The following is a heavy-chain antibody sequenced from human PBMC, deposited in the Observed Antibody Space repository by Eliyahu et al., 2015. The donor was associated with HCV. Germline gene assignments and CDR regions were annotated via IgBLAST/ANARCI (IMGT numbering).Heavy chain of an antibody. CDR1: GXSFTSYW. Sequence: EVQLVQSGAEVKKPGESLKISCKGSGXSFTSYWIGWVRQXPGKGLEWMGIIYPGDSDTRYSPSFQGQVTISADKSISTAYLQWSSLKASDTAMYYCARHRKYDSRTRYWFDPWGQGTLVTVSS. V-gene: IGHV5-51*01. CDR3: ARHRKYDSRTRYWFDP. D-gene: IGHD3-22*01. CDR2: IYPGDSDT. J-gene: IGHJ5*02.